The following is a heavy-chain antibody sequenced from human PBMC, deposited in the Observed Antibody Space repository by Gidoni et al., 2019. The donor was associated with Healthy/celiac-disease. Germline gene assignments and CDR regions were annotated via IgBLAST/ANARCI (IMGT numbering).Heavy chain of an antibody. V-gene: IGHV3-74*01. CDR1: GFRFSTYW. D-gene: IGHD2-2*01. CDR3: SRDWDQEVVPAAIYCGMDV. Sequence: EVQQVESGGGLAQPGGYLTPSCAASGFRFSTYWMHWVRQAPGKGLVGVSRINSDGSSTSYADAVKCRFTISRDNAKNTLYLQMNSLRAEDTAVYYCSRDWDQEVVPAAIYCGMDVWGQGTTVTVSS. CDR2: INSDGSST. J-gene: IGHJ6*02.